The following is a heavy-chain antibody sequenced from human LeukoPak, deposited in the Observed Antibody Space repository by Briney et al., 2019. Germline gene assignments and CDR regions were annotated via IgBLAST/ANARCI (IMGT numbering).Heavy chain of an antibody. Sequence: PGGSLRLSCAASGFTFSNAWMNWVRQAPGKGLEWVSYISSSGSTIYYADSVKGRFTISRDNAKNSLYLQMNSLRAEDTAVYYCARSDYYDSSGYYYYFDYWGQGTLVTVSS. CDR1: GFTFSNAW. J-gene: IGHJ4*02. CDR3: ARSDYYDSSGYYYYFDY. D-gene: IGHD3-22*01. CDR2: ISSSGSTI. V-gene: IGHV3-48*04.